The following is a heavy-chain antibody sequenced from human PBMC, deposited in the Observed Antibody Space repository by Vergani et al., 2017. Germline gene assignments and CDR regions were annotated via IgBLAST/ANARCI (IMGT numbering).Heavy chain of an antibody. CDR3: ARDLRLLYNRFDP. J-gene: IGHJ5*02. Sequence: QVQLVESGGGVVQPGRSLKLSCAASGFPFNQNAMHWVRQAPGKGLEWVAVTWYDGNNKQYADSVKGRFTISRDNSKSTMYLQMNSLRDEDTGVYYCARDLRLLYNRFDPWGQGTLVTVSS. CDR2: TWYDGNNK. D-gene: IGHD1-14*01. V-gene: IGHV3-33*01. CDR1: GFPFNQNA.